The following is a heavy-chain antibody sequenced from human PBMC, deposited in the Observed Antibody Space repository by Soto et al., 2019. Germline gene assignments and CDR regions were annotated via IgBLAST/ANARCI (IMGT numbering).Heavy chain of an antibody. J-gene: IGHJ5*02. Sequence: SETLSLTCTVSGTSMSGHFWSWMRQPPGKGLEWIGYGYYSGSTLYNPSLKSRVTISLDTSKDHFSLRLNSVTSADTAVYYCARGVYLSLVRTGWFDPWGQGTLVTVSS. CDR1: GTSMSGHF. CDR3: ARGVYLSLVRTGWFDP. CDR2: GYYSGST. D-gene: IGHD3-10*01. V-gene: IGHV4-59*11.